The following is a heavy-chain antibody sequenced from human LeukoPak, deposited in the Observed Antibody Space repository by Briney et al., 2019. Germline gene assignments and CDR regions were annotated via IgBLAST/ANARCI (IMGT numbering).Heavy chain of an antibody. J-gene: IGHJ4*02. CDR3: ARDYGYSYGNYFDY. Sequence: ASVKVSCKASGYTFTRYYMHWVRQAPGQGLEWMGIINPSGGNTNYAQKFQGRVTMTRDMSTSTAYMELGRLRSDDTAVYYCARDYGYSYGNYFDYWGQGTLVTVSS. D-gene: IGHD5-18*01. CDR2: INPSGGNT. CDR1: GYTFTRYY. V-gene: IGHV1-46*01.